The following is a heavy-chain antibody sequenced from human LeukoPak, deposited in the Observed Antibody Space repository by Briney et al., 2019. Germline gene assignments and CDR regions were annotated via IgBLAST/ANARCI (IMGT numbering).Heavy chain of an antibody. CDR3: AREPPPRVGATEGSAFDI. CDR1: GGSISSSSYY. CDR2: IYYSGST. J-gene: IGHJ3*02. D-gene: IGHD1-26*01. Sequence: TSETLALTCTVSGGSISSSSYYWGWIRQPPGKGLEWIGSIYYSGSTYYNPSLKSRVTISVDTSKNQFSLKLSSVTAADTAVYYCAREPPPRVGATEGSAFDIWGQGTMVTVSS. V-gene: IGHV4-39*07.